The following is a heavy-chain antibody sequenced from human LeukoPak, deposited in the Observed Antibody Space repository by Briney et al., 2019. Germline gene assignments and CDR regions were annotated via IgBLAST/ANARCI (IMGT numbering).Heavy chain of an antibody. D-gene: IGHD3-16*01. Sequence: GGSLRLSCAASGFTFSTYGMHWVRQAPGKGLEWVAVISYDGSNKYYAASVKGRFTISRDNSKNTLFLQMNSLRAEDTAVYFCAKASWYDYVWGSLPPDYWGQGTLVTVSS. CDR1: GFTFSTYG. V-gene: IGHV3-30*18. CDR2: ISYDGSNK. CDR3: AKASWYDYVWGSLPPDY. J-gene: IGHJ4*02.